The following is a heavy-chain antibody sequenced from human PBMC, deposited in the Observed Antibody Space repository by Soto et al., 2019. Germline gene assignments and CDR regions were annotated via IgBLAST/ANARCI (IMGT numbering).Heavy chain of an antibody. CDR3: ARTPLEGDSSGYYYFDY. Sequence: GGSLRLSCVASGFTVSSNYMSWVRQAPGKGLEWVSVIYSGGSTYYADSVKGRFTISRDNSKNTLYLQMNSLRAEDTAVYYCARTPLEGDSSGYYYFDYWGQGTLVTVSS. D-gene: IGHD3-22*01. CDR2: IYSGGST. J-gene: IGHJ4*02. V-gene: IGHV3-53*01. CDR1: GFTVSSNY.